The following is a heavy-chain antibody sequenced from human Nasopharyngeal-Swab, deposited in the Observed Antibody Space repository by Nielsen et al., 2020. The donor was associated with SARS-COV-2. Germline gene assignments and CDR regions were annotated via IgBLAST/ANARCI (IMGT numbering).Heavy chain of an antibody. CDR1: GGSINSGGHY. V-gene: IGHV4-31*03. D-gene: IGHD6-25*01. CDR2: IYYSGST. CDR3: ASTAAAFDN. J-gene: IGHJ4*02. Sequence: SETLSLTCTVSGGSINSGGHYWSWIRQHPGKGLEWIGYIYYSGSTFYNPSLESRVAMSVDTSKNQFSLNLSSVTAADAAVYYCASTAAAFDNWGQGTLVTVSS.